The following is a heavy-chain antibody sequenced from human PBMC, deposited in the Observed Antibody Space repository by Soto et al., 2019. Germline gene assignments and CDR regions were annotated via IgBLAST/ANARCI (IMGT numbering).Heavy chain of an antibody. V-gene: IGHV3-23*01. CDR1: GFTFSSYA. CDR2: ISGSGDRT. J-gene: IGHJ4*02. Sequence: EVHLLQSGGGLVQPGGSLRLSCVASGFTFSSYAMNWVRQAPGKGLEWVSAISGSGDRTYYADSVKGRFTISRDNSKNTLYLQIGSLRAEDTAVYYCARPEISLSWGNGPDYWGQGTLVTVSS. D-gene: IGHD3-16*01. CDR3: ARPEISLSWGNGPDY.